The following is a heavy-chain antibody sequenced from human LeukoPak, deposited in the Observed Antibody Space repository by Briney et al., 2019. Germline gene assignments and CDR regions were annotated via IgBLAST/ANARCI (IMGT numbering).Heavy chain of an antibody. D-gene: IGHD6-13*01. V-gene: IGHV1-69*01. CDR1: GGSFTSYP. CDR2: ILPVFGTP. J-gene: IGHJ4*02. Sequence: SVKVSCKASGGSFTSYPISWVRQAPGQGLEWMEGILPVFGTPNYARGFQGRVTISADDSTTTAFMELTSLRSEDTAVYYCARGSASNWPVDIWGQGTLVTVSS. CDR3: ARGSASNWPVDI.